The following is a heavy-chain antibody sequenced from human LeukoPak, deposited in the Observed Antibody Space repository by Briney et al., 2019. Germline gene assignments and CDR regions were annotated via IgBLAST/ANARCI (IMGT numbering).Heavy chain of an antibody. CDR1: GGSISNYY. D-gene: IGHD5-12*01. CDR2: IYHNGSN. CDR3: AREDSGYDYSPFYY. J-gene: IGHJ4*02. V-gene: IGHV4-59*01. Sequence: SETLTLTCTLSGGSISNYYWSWIRQPPGKGLEWIAYIYHNGSNSYNPSFMSRVIMSVETSQNQYSLKVRSVTAADTAVYYCAREDSGYDYSPFYYWGQGILVTVSS.